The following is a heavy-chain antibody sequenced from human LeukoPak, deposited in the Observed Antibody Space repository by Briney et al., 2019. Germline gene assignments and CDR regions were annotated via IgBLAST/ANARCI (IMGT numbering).Heavy chain of an antibody. CDR2: INHSGST. Sequence: SETLSLTCAVYGGSFSGYYWSWIRQPPGKGLEWIGEINHSGSTNYNPSLKSRVTISVDTSKNQFSLKLSSVTAADTAVYYCARHPYYAIAHMDVWGKGTTVTISS. V-gene: IGHV4-34*01. CDR1: GGSFSGYY. D-gene: IGHD2/OR15-2a*01. J-gene: IGHJ6*03. CDR3: ARHPYYAIAHMDV.